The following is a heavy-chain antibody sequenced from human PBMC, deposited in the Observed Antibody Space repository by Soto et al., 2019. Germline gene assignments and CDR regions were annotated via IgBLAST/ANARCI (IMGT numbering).Heavy chain of an antibody. CDR3: ARGALRGDYVNLGDY. J-gene: IGHJ4*02. CDR2: INAGNGNT. V-gene: IGHV1-3*01. Sequence: QVQLVQSGAEVKKPGASVKVSCKASGYTFTSYAMHWVRQAPGQRLEWMGWINAGNGNTKYSQKFQGRVTITRDTSASTAYMELSSLRSEDTAVYYCARGALRGDYVNLGDYWGQGTLVTVSS. CDR1: GYTFTSYA. D-gene: IGHD4-17*01.